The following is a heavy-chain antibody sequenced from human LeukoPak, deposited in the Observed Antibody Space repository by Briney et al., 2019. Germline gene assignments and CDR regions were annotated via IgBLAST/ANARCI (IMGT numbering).Heavy chain of an antibody. CDR1: GFTFSSYS. V-gene: IGHV3-48*04. CDR3: ARDSDDSSGCYYHDY. D-gene: IGHD3-22*01. CDR2: ISSSSSTI. J-gene: IGHJ4*02. Sequence: GGSLRLSCAASGFTFSSYSMNWVRQAPGKGLEWVSYISSSSSTIYYADSVKGRFTISRDNAKNSLYLQMNSLRAEDTAVYYCARDSDDSSGCYYHDYWGQGTLVTVSS.